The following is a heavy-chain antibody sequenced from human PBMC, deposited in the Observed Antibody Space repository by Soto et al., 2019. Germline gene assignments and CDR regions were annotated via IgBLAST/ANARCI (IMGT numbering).Heavy chain of an antibody. CDR2: ISPNSGRP. CDR3: GRQYYDFWTDYPDLDY. J-gene: IGHJ4*02. D-gene: IGHD3-3*01. Sequence: ASGTVSGPAPLWTCNNNVIGRLPDPHSTGLEWLGLISPNSGRPSYAQKFEGRVTMTTDTSTTTAYLELRSLRSDDTAVYYGGRQYYDFWTDYPDLDYCGQGTRVNVSA. CDR1: LWTCNNNV. V-gene: IGHV1-18*04.